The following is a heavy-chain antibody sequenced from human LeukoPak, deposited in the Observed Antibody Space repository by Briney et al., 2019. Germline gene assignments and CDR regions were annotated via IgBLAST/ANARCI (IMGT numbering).Heavy chain of an antibody. D-gene: IGHD6-13*01. CDR1: GGSISSGSYY. CDR2: IYTSGST. Sequence: PSETLSLTCTVSGGSISSGSYYWSWIRQLAGKGLEWIGRIYTSGSTNYNPSLKSRVTISVDTSKNQFSLKLSSVTAADTAVYYCAREQQLADHDAFDIWGQGTMVTVSS. J-gene: IGHJ3*02. V-gene: IGHV4-61*02. CDR3: AREQQLADHDAFDI.